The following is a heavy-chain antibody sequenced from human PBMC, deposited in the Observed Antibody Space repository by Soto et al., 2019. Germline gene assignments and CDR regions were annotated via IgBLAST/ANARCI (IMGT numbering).Heavy chain of an antibody. Sequence: SETLSLTCAVYDGSFSGYYWSWIRQPPGKGLEWIGEINHSGSTNYNPSLKSRVTISVDTSKNQFSLKLSSVTAADTAVYYCARGGVDAVVVAAANWWFDPWGHGTLVTVSS. V-gene: IGHV4-34*01. D-gene: IGHD2-2*01. CDR3: ARGGVDAVVVAAANWWFDP. CDR1: DGSFSGYY. J-gene: IGHJ5*02. CDR2: INHSGST.